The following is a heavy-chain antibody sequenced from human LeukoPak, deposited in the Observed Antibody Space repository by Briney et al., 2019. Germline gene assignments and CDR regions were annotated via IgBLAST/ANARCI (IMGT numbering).Heavy chain of an antibody. CDR2: IDWDDDK. Sequence: SGPTLVNPTQTLTLTCTFSGFSLSTSGMCVSWIRQPPGKALEWLARIDWDDDKYYSTSLKTRLTISKDTSKNQVVLTMTNMDPVDTATYYCARMGITSDYFDYWGQGTLVTVSS. J-gene: IGHJ4*02. V-gene: IGHV2-70*11. CDR3: ARMGITSDYFDY. CDR1: GFSLSTSGMC. D-gene: IGHD6-25*01.